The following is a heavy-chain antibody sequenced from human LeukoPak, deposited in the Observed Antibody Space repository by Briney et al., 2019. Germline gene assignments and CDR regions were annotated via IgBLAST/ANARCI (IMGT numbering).Heavy chain of an antibody. J-gene: IGHJ6*02. CDR3: AKDNRPTVYIVVVPAATYGMDV. CDR1: GFTFSSYA. CDR2: ISGSGGST. V-gene: IGHV3-23*01. D-gene: IGHD2-2*01. Sequence: GGSLRLSCAASGFTFSSYAMSWVRQAPGKGLEWVSAISGSGGSTYYADSVKGRFTISRDNPKNTLYLQMNSLRAEDTAVYYCAKDNRPTVYIVVVPAATYGMDVWGQGTTVTVSS.